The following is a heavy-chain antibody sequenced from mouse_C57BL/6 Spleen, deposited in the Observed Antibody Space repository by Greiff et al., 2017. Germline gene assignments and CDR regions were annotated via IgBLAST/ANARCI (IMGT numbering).Heavy chain of an antibody. CDR1: GYSITSGYY. V-gene: IGHV3-6*01. CDR2: ISYDGSN. D-gene: IGHD3-2*02. J-gene: IGHJ2*01. Sequence: EVQLQQSGPGLVKPSQSLSLTCSVTGYSITSGYYWNWIRQFPGNKLEWMGYISYDGSNNYNPSLKNRISITRDTSKNQFFLKLNSVTTEDTATYYCARDEAAFFDYWGQGTTLTVSS. CDR3: ARDEAAFFDY.